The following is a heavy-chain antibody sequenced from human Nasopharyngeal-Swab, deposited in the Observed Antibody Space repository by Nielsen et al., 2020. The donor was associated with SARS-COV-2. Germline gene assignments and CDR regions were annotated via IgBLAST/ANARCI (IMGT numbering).Heavy chain of an antibody. V-gene: IGHV4-39*07. J-gene: IGHJ2*01. CDR1: GGSISSSSYY. CDR3: ARAGRDEGFFEYDSSGYSPYWYFDL. D-gene: IGHD3-22*01. CDR2: IYYSGST. Sequence: SETLSLTCTVSGGSISSSSYYWGWIRQPPGKGLEWIGSIYYSGSTYYNPSLKSRVTISVDTSKNQFSLKLSSVTAADTAVYYCARAGRDEGFFEYDSSGYSPYWYFDLWGRGTLVTVSS.